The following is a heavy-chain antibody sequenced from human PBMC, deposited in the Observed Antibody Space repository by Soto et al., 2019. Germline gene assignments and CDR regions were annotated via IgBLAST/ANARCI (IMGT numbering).Heavy chain of an antibody. Sequence: PVGSLRLSCAASGFTFSSYAMHWVRQAPGKGLEWVAVISYDGSNKYYADSVKGRFTISRDNSKNTLYLQMNSLRAEDTAVYYCARDEYGYILYYFDYWGQGTLVTVSS. CDR2: ISYDGSNK. CDR1: GFTFSSYA. CDR3: ARDEYGYILYYFDY. J-gene: IGHJ4*02. V-gene: IGHV3-30-3*01. D-gene: IGHD5-12*01.